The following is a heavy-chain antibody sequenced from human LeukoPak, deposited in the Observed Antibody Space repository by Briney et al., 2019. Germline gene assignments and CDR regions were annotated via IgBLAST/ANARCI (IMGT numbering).Heavy chain of an antibody. D-gene: IGHD4-23*01. V-gene: IGHV4-30-4*08. CDR3: ARPYGGNSGGHAFDI. CDR2: IYYSGST. J-gene: IGHJ3*02. Sequence: SETLSLTCAAYGGSFSGYYWSWIRQPPGKGLEWIGYIYYSGSTYYNPSLKSRVTISVDTSKNQFSLKLSSVTAADTAVYYCARPYGGNSGGHAFDIWGQGTMVTVSS. CDR1: GGSFSGYY.